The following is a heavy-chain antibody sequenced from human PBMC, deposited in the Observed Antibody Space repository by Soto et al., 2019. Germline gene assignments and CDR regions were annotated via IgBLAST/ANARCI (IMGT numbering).Heavy chain of an antibody. V-gene: IGHV1-69*13. CDR1: GGTFNNYG. D-gene: IGHD2-8*02. J-gene: IGHJ4*02. Sequence: SVKVSCKASGGTFNNYGFSWVRQAPGQGLEWMGGIIPIFGTANYAQRFQGRVTITADESTSTAYMELSSLRSEDTAVYYCAVSSTNYVLVMTTPLYFDYWAQGTLVTVSS. CDR3: AVSSTNYVLVMTTPLYFDY. CDR2: IIPIFGTA.